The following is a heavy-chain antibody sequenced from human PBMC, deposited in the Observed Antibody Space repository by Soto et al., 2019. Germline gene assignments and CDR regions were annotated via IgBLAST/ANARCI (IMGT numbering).Heavy chain of an antibody. V-gene: IGHV4-31*03. CDR2: IYYSGST. D-gene: IGHD5-12*01. J-gene: IGHJ6*02. Sequence: QVQLQESGPGLVKPSQTLSLTCTVSGGSISSGGYYWSWIRQHPGKGLEWIGYIYYSGSTYYNPSLKIRVTISVYTSKNAFPLKLSSVPAADTAVYYGVSVPTWPQKGLTYYYDGRDVWGQGTTVTVSS. CDR1: GGSISSGGYY. CDR3: VSVPTWPQKGLTYYYDGRDV.